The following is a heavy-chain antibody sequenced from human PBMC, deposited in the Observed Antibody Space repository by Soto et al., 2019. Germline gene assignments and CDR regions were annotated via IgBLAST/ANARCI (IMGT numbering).Heavy chain of an antibody. Sequence: PGGSLRLSCAASGFTFSGSAMHWVRQASGKGLEWVSRIRSKANSYATAYAASVKGRFTISRDDSKNTAYLQMNSLKTEDTAVYYCTRPGSSGWLITDYWGQGTLVTVSS. V-gene: IGHV3-73*01. CDR1: GFTFSGSA. CDR2: IRSKANSYAT. CDR3: TRPGSSGWLITDY. D-gene: IGHD6-19*01. J-gene: IGHJ4*02.